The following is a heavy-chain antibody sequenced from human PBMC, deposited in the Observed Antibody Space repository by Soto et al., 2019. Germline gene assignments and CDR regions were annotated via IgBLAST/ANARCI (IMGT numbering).Heavy chain of an antibody. J-gene: IGHJ4*02. CDR2: VYFTGST. CDR3: ARHVRSGSYFAF. Sequence: SETLSLTCTVSGDSISRSSFYWGWIRQSPGKGLECIGIVYFTGSTNYNPSLKSRVTMSVDRSRNHFSLQLTSLTAADTAFYYCARHVRSGSYFAFWGQGNLVTVSS. V-gene: IGHV4-39*01. D-gene: IGHD1-26*01. CDR1: GDSISRSSFY.